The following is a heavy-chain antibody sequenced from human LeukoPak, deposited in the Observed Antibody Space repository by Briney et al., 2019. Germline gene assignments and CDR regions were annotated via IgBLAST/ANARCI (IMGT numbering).Heavy chain of an antibody. Sequence: GGSLRLSCAASGFSFSSYAIHWVRQAPGKGLEWVAIISYDGSDKHYADSVKGRFTISRDNAKNSLYLQMNSLRAEDTAVYYCARAATGWYSPIDYWGQGTLVTVSS. CDR1: GFSFSSYA. V-gene: IGHV3-30-3*01. J-gene: IGHJ4*02. CDR2: ISYDGSDK. CDR3: ARAATGWYSPIDY. D-gene: IGHD6-19*01.